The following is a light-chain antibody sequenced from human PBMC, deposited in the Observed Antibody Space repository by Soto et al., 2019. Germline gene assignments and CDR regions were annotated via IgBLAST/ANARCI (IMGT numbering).Light chain of an antibody. CDR2: RNN. CDR1: TSNIGSNY. CDR3: QSYDSSLSGPVV. Sequence: QSVLTQPPSASGTPGQGVTISCSGSTSNIGSNYVYWYQQLPGTAPKLLIYRNNQRPSGVPDRFSGSKSGTSASLAISGLRSDDEADYYCQSYDSSLSGPVVFGGGTKLTVL. J-gene: IGLJ2*01. V-gene: IGLV1-47*01.